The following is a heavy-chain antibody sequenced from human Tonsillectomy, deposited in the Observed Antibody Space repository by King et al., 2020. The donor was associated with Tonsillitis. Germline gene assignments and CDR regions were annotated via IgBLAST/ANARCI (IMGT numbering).Heavy chain of an antibody. J-gene: IGHJ6*02. CDR2: ISYDGSNK. V-gene: IGHV3-30*18. D-gene: IGHD2-15*01. Sequence: VQLVESGGGVVQPGRSLRLSYAASGFTFSSYGMHWVRQAPGKGLEWVAVISYDGSNKYYADSVKGRFTISRDNSKKTLYLQMNRLRAEDTAVYYCAKDICSCGSCYSDYFSMYVWGQGTPVTVSS. CDR3: AKDICSCGSCYSDYFSMYV. CDR1: GFTFSSYG.